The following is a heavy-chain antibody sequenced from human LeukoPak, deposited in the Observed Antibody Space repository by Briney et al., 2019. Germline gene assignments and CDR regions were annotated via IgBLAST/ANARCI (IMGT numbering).Heavy chain of an antibody. CDR1: GYTFTSYA. D-gene: IGHD3-10*01. CDR3: AREAYYSSGSYYNWYNWFDP. CDR2: INTNTGNP. Sequence: ASVKVSCKASGYTFTSYAMNWVRQAPGQGLEWMGWINTNTGNPTYAQGFTGRFVFSLDTSVSTAYLQISSLKAEDTAVYYCAREAYYSSGSYYNWYNWFDPWGQGTLVTVSS. V-gene: IGHV7-4-1*02. J-gene: IGHJ5*02.